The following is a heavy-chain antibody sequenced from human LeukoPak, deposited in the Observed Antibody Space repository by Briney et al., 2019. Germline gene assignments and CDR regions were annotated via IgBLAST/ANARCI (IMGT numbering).Heavy chain of an antibody. CDR3: ARDTGGYYYYYMDV. D-gene: IGHD3-16*01. J-gene: IGHJ6*03. Sequence: GGSLRLSCTVSGFTVSSNSMSWVRQAPGKGLEWVSFIYSDNTHYSDSVKGRFTISRDNSKNTLYLQMNSLRAEDTAVYYCARDTGGYYYYYMDVWGKGTTVTVSS. CDR1: GFTVSSNS. V-gene: IGHV3-66*03. CDR2: IYSDNT.